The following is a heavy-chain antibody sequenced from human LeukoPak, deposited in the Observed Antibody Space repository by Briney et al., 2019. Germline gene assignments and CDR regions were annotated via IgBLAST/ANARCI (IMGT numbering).Heavy chain of an antibody. Sequence: PGGSLRLSCAASGFTFSSYAMNWVRQAPGKGLEWVSVISGSGGNTYYADSVKGRFTISRDNSRNLVYLQMNRLRAEDTAIYYCAKDVLPTVWSPDYWGQGTLVTVSS. CDR1: GFTFSSYA. CDR3: AKDVLPTVWSPDY. D-gene: IGHD4-11*01. J-gene: IGHJ4*02. CDR2: ISGSGGNT. V-gene: IGHV3-23*01.